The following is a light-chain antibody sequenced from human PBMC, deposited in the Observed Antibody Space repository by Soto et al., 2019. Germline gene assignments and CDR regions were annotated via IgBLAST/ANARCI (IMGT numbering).Light chain of an antibody. J-gene: IGKJ1*01. CDR2: DAS. Sequence: DIQMTQSPPALSASVGDRVTITCRASESVHKWLAWYQQKAGKAPKVLIYDASTLETGVPSRFSGSGSRTEFALTISSLQPNDSATYFCQQYHGSSLTFAQGTKVEI. CDR1: ESVHKW. CDR3: QQYHGSSLT. V-gene: IGKV1-5*01.